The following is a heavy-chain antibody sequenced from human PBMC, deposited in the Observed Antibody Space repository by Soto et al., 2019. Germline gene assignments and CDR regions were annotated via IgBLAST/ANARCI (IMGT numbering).Heavy chain of an antibody. CDR3: ARDQRTTAMVCIGPDYYYYYGMDV. D-gene: IGHD5-18*01. CDR1: GDSVSSNSAA. V-gene: IGHV6-1*01. CDR2: TYYRSKWYN. J-gene: IGHJ6*02. Sequence: PSQTLSLTCAISGDSVSSNSAAWNWIRQSPSRGLEWLGRTYYRSKWYNDYAVSVKSRITINPDTSKNQFSLQLNSVTPEDTAVYYCARDQRTTAMVCIGPDYYYYYGMDVWGQGTTVTVSS.